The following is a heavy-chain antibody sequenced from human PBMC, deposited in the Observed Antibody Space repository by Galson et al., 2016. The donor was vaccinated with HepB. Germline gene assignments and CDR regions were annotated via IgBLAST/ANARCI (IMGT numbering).Heavy chain of an antibody. D-gene: IGHD3-16*01. J-gene: IGHJ3*02. CDR2: IFPYTGGT. Sequence: SVKVSCKASGYSFTGYYMHWVRQAPGQGLEWMGWIFPYTGGTNYAQKFQGRVTMTRDTSINTAYMELSSLRSDDTAVYFCARRLGDSDAFDIWGQGTLVTVSS. V-gene: IGHV1-2*02. CDR3: ARRLGDSDAFDI. CDR1: GYSFTGYY.